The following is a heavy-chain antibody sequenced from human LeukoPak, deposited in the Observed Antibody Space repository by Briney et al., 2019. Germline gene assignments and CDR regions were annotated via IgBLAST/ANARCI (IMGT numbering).Heavy chain of an antibody. CDR3: TRGVYFDY. V-gene: IGHV3-49*04. Sequence: PGGSLRLSCAASGFTFSGSAMHWVRQAPGKGLEWVGFIRSKAYGGTTEYAASVKGRFTISRDDSKSIAYLQMNSLKTEDTAVYYCTRGVYFDYWGQGTLVTVSS. D-gene: IGHD2-8*01. CDR2: IRSKAYGGTT. J-gene: IGHJ4*02. CDR1: GFTFSGSA.